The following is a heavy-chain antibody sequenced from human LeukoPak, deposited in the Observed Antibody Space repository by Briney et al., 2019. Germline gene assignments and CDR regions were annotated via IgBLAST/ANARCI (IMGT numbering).Heavy chain of an antibody. D-gene: IGHD3-10*01. CDR2: IYTSGST. CDR1: GGSISSGSYY. CDR3: ARDGYYYGSGSYLPGAFDI. J-gene: IGHJ3*02. Sequence: SETLSLTCTVSGGSISSGSYYRSWIRQPAGKGLEWIGRIYTSGSTYYNPSLKSRVTISVDTSKNQFSLKLSSVTAADTAVYYCARDGYYYGSGSYLPGAFDIWGQGTMVTVSS. V-gene: IGHV4-61*02.